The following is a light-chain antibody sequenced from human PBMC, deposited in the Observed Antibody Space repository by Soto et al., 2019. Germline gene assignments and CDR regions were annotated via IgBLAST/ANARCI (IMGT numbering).Light chain of an antibody. CDR3: QKYDRAPFT. CDR2: GAS. CDR1: QGISN. Sequence: DIQMTQSPSSLSAYLGDRVTITCRASQGISNLAWYQQKPGRLPKLLLFGASTLQSGVPARFSGSGSGTLFTLTINGLLPEDVATYYCQKYDRAPFTFGPGTKVDFK. J-gene: IGKJ3*01. V-gene: IGKV1-27*01.